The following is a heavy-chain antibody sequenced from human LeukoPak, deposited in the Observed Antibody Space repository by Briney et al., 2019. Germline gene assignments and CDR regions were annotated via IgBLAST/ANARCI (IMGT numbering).Heavy chain of an antibody. V-gene: IGHV3-23*01. D-gene: IGHD6-19*01. CDR3: AKDRHPHAVAGVGGGY. J-gene: IGHJ4*02. CDR2: ISGSGGST. CDR1: GFTFSSYA. Sequence: GGSLRLSCAASGFTFSSYAMSWVRQAPGKGLEWVSAISGSGGSTYYADSVKGRFTISRDNSKNTLYLQMNSLRAEDTAVYYCAKDRHPHAVAGVGGGYWGQGTLVTVSS.